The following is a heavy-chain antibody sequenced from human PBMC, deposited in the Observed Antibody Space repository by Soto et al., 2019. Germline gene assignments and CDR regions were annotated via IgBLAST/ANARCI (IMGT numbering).Heavy chain of an antibody. CDR2: ISSSTNYI. CDR1: GFTFTRYS. D-gene: IGHD3-10*01. J-gene: IGHJ4*02. Sequence: GGSLRLSCSASGFTFTRYSMNWVSQASGKGLELVSSISSSTNYIYYGDSMKCRFTISRDNAKNSLYLEMNSLRAEDTAVYYYGSGPPHFDYWGQGTLVTVSS. CDR3: GSGPPHFDY. V-gene: IGHV3-21*06.